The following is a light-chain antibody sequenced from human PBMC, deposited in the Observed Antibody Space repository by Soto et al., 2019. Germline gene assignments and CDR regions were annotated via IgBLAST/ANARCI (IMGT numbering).Light chain of an antibody. CDR1: SSDIGGYDY. J-gene: IGLJ2*01. V-gene: IGLV2-14*03. CDR3: SSYTSSSTLYVV. CDR2: DVS. Sequence: QSVLTQPASVSGSPGQSITISCTGTSSDIGGYDYVSWHQQHPGKAPKLMIYDVSNRPSGVSDRFSGSKSGNTASLTISGLQAEDEADYYCSSYTSSSTLYVVFGGGTKLTVL.